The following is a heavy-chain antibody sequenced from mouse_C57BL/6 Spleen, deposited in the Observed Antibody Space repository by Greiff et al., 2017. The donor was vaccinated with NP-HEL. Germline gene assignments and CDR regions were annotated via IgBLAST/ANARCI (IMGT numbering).Heavy chain of an antibody. Sequence: VKLQESGPELVKPGASVKISCKASGYAFSSSWMNWVKQRPGKGLEWIGRIYPGDGDTNYNGKFKGKATLTADKSSSTAYLQLSSLSSEDSAVYFCARSVYGGDMDYGGQGTSVTVSS. J-gene: IGHJ4*01. V-gene: IGHV1-82*01. CDR3: ARSVYGGDMDY. D-gene: IGHD2-10*02. CDR1: GYAFSSSW. CDR2: IYPGDGDT.